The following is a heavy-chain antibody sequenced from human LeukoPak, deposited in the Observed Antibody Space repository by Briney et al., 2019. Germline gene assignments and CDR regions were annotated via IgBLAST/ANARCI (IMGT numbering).Heavy chain of an antibody. CDR3: AKAPSGSYYYFDY. J-gene: IGHJ4*02. D-gene: IGHD1-26*01. CDR1: GFTFDDYA. V-gene: IGHV3-9*01. CDR2: ISWNSGSI. Sequence: GRSLRLSCAASGFTFDDYAMHWVRQAPGKGLEWVSGISWNSGSIGYADSVKGRFTISRDNAQNSLYLQMNSLRAEDTALYYCAKAPSGSYYYFDYWGQGTLVTVSS.